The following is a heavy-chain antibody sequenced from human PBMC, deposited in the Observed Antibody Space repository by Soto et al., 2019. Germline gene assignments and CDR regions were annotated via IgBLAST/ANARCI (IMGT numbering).Heavy chain of an antibody. CDR2: IIPIFGTA. CDR1: GGTFSSYA. Sequence: SVKVSCKASGGTFSSYAISWVRQVPGQGLEWMGGIIPIFGTANYAQKFQGRVTITADKSTSTAYMELSSLRSEDTAVYYCAGKGYCSSTSCYRPPRGTYYYGMDVWGQGTTVTVSS. J-gene: IGHJ6*02. V-gene: IGHV1-69*06. D-gene: IGHD2-2*01. CDR3: AGKGYCSSTSCYRPPRGTYYYGMDV.